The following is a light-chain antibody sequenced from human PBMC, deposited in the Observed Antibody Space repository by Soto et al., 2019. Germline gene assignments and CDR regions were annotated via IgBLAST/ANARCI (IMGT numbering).Light chain of an antibody. Sequence: ETVLTQSPGTLSLSPGERATLSCRASQSVSSNYLAWYQQKPGQAPRLLIYGASTRATGIPDRFSGSGSGTDLTLTINQLEAEGFSMYFWQEFGRSTPSWTFGQGTKVEIK. CDR2: GAS. J-gene: IGKJ1*01. V-gene: IGKV3-20*01. CDR1: QSVSSNY. CDR3: QEFGRSTPSWT.